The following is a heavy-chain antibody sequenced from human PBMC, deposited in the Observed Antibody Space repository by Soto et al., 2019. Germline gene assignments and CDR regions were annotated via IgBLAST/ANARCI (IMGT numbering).Heavy chain of an antibody. CDR2: INAGNGNT. CDR3: ARDERVTTFNYMDV. V-gene: IGHV1-3*01. Sequence: ASVKVSCKASGYTFTSYAMHWVRQAPGQRLEWMGWINAGNGNTKYSQKFQGRVTITRDTSASTAYMELSSLRSEDTAVYYCARDERVTTFNYMDVWGKGTTVTVSS. J-gene: IGHJ6*03. D-gene: IGHD4-17*01. CDR1: GYTFTSYA.